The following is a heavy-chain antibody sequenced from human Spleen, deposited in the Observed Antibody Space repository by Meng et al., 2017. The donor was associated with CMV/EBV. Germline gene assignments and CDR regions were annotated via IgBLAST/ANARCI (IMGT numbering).Heavy chain of an antibody. D-gene: IGHD3-9*01. Sequence: CTVSGGSISSDDYYWSWIRQPPGKGLEWIGYIYYSGSTYYNPSLKSRVTISVDTSKNQFSLKLRPVTAADTAVYYCARVRYVYYFDYWGQGTLVTVSS. CDR3: ARVRYVYYFDY. CDR2: IYYSGST. V-gene: IGHV4-30-4*08. CDR1: GGSISSDDYY. J-gene: IGHJ4*02.